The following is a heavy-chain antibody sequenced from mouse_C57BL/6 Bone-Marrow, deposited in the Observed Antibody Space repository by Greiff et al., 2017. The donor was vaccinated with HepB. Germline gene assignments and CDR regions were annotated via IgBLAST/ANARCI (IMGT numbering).Heavy chain of an antibody. D-gene: IGHD2-1*01. Sequence: VQLQQSGPELVKPGASVKMSCKASGYTFTDYNMHWVKQSHGKSLEWIGYINPNNGGTSYNQKFKGKATLTVNKSSSTAYMELRSLTSEDSAVYYCASGGHYWYWYFDVWGTGTTVTVSS. CDR3: ASGGHYWYWYFDV. CDR1: GYTFTDYN. J-gene: IGHJ1*03. V-gene: IGHV1-22*01. CDR2: INPNNGGT.